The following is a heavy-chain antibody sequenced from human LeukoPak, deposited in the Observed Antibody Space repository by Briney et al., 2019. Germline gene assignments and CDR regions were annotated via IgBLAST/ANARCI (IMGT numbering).Heavy chain of an antibody. D-gene: IGHD6-19*01. V-gene: IGHV3-21*01. J-gene: IGHJ4*02. Sequence: GGSLRLSCAASGFTFSSYSMNWVRQAPGKGLEWVSSISSSSSYIYYADSVKGRFTISRDNAKNSLYLQMSSLRAEDTAVYYCARDHIAVAGPFDYRGQGTLVTVSS. CDR1: GFTFSSYS. CDR3: ARDHIAVAGPFDY. CDR2: ISSSSSYI.